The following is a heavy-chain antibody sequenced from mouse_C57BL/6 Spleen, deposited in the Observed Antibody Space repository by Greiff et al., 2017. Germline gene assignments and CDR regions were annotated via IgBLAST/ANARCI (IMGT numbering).Heavy chain of an antibody. CDR3: ARHPLTGTVSPYYAMDY. CDR2: ISSGGSYT. D-gene: IGHD4-1*01. J-gene: IGHJ4*01. V-gene: IGHV5-6*01. CDR1: GFTFSSYG. Sequence: EVMLVESGGDLVKPGGSLKLSCAASGFTFSSYGMSWVRQTPDKRLEWVATISSGGSYTYYPDSVKGRFTISRDNAKNTLYLQMSSLKSEDTAMYYCARHPLTGTVSPYYAMDYWGQGTSVTVSS.